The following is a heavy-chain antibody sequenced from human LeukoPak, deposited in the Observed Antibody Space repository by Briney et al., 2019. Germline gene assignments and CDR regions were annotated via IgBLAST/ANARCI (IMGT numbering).Heavy chain of an antibody. J-gene: IGHJ6*02. CDR1: GVSISSYY. Sequence: SETLSLTCTVSGVSISSYYWSWIRQPAGKGLEWIGRIYTSGSTNYNPSLKSRVTMSVDTSKNQFSLKLSSVTAADTAVYYCARDGLPVQLESNYYGMDVWGQGTTVTVSS. CDR3: ARDGLPVQLESNYYGMDV. V-gene: IGHV4-4*07. D-gene: IGHD1-1*01. CDR2: IYTSGST.